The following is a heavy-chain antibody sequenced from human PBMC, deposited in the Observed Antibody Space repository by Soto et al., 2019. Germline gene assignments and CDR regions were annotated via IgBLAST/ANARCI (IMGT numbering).Heavy chain of an antibody. J-gene: IGHJ5*02. CDR2: IYVTGAV. Sequence: SSETLSLTCSVSGAALNGGNYYWSWIRQVPGKGLEWIGHIYVTGAVDYNPSLRDRITISQDTSERQFSLNLRLVTAADTAVYYCARLRIATNNYKWFDPWGQGTLVTVSS. CDR1: GAALNGGNYY. V-gene: IGHV4-31*03. CDR3: ARLRIATNNYKWFDP. D-gene: IGHD2-21*01.